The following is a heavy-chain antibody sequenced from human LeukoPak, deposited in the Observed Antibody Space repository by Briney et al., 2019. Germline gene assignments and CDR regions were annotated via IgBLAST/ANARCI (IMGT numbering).Heavy chain of an antibody. CDR1: GGSFSGYY. V-gene: IGHV4-34*01. J-gene: IGHJ6*02. CDR3: ARGRSRYGDYAQYGIDV. D-gene: IGHD4-17*01. Sequence: SETLSLTCAVYGGSFSGYYWSWIRQPPGKGLEWIGEINHSGSTNYNPSLKSRVTISVDTSKNQFSLKLSSVTAADTAVYYCARGRSRYGDYAQYGIDVWGQGTTVTVSS. CDR2: INHSGST.